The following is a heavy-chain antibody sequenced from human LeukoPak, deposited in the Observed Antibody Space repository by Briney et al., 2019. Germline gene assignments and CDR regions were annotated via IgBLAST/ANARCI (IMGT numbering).Heavy chain of an antibody. D-gene: IGHD3-3*01. CDR1: GYTFTGYY. V-gene: IGHV1-2*02. CDR3: ARDLFGYDFWSGYSGYFDY. CDR2: INPNSGGT. Sequence: GASVKVSCKASGYTFTGYYMHWVRQAPGQGPEWMGWINPNSGGTNYAQKFQGRVTMTRDTSISTAYMELSRLRSDDTAVYYCARDLFGYDFWSGYSGYFDYWGQGTLVTVSS. J-gene: IGHJ4*02.